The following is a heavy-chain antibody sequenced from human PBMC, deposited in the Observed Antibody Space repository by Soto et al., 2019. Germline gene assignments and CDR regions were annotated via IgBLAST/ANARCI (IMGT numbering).Heavy chain of an antibody. CDR2: VYRTGST. D-gene: IGHD3-22*01. CDR1: GGSISTSNW. Sequence: SETLSLTCAVSGGSISTSNWWSWVRQPPGKGLEWIGEVYRTGSTNYNPSLKSRVTISVDRSKNQFSLNLTSVTAADTAVYICVGGYPWVGFDYWGQGTLVTVSS. V-gene: IGHV4-4*02. CDR3: VGGYPWVGFDY. J-gene: IGHJ4*02.